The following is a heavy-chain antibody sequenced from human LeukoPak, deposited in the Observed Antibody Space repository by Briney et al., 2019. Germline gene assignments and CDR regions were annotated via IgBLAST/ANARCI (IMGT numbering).Heavy chain of an antibody. D-gene: IGHD5-12*01. J-gene: IGHJ4*02. CDR3: ARHSRGYDSEFGY. Sequence: SETLSLTCTVSGDTIITYYWSWIRQPPGKGLEWIGYMYYSGSTNYNPSLKSRVTISVDKSRNQFSLTLSSVTAADTAVYYCARHSRGYDSEFGYWGQGTLVTVSS. V-gene: IGHV4-59*08. CDR1: GDTIITYY. CDR2: MYYSGST.